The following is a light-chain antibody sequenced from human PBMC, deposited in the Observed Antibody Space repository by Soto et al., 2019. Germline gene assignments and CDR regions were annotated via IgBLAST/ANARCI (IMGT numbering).Light chain of an antibody. J-gene: IGKJ1*01. Sequence: DIQMTQSPSTLSASVGDRFTITCRASQSISSWLAWYQQKPGKAPKLLIYKASSLESGVPSRFSGSGSGTEFTLTISSLQPDDFATYYCQQYNSYSWTFGQGNKVEIK. CDR3: QQYNSYSWT. V-gene: IGKV1-5*03. CDR1: QSISSW. CDR2: KAS.